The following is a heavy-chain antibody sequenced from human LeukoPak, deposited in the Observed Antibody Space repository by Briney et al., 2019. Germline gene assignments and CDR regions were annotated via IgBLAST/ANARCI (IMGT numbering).Heavy chain of an antibody. CDR2: INPNSGGT. J-gene: IGHJ4*02. Sequence: ASVKVSCKASGYTFTGYYMHWVRQAPGQGLEWMGWINPNSGGTNYAQKFQGRVTMTRDTSISTAYMELSRVRSDDTAVYYCARDNSSGWYYWGQGTLVTVSS. CDR3: ARDNSSGWYY. V-gene: IGHV1-2*02. D-gene: IGHD6-19*01. CDR1: GYTFTGYY.